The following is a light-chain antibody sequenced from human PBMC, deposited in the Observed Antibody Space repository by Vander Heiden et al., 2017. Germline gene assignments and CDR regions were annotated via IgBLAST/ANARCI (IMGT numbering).Light chain of an antibody. J-gene: IGLJ3*02. V-gene: IGLV1-44*01. Sequence: QSVLTQPPSASGPPAQRVTISCSGSSSNIGSNTVNWYQQLPGTAPKLLIYSNNQRPSGVPDRFSGSKSGTSASLAISGLQSEDEADYYCAAWDDSLNGYWVFGGGTKLTVL. CDR1: SSNIGSNT. CDR3: AAWDDSLNGYWV. CDR2: SNN.